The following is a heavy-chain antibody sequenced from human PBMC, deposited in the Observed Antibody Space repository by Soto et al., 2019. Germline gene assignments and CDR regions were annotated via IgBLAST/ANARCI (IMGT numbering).Heavy chain of an antibody. V-gene: IGHV1-46*01. CDR2: INPSGGST. J-gene: IGHJ4*02. D-gene: IGHD3-16*01. CDR3: ARDGIGSVAFWGYLDY. Sequence: ASVKASCKASGYTFTSYYMHWVRQAPGQGLEWMGIINPSGGSTSYAQKFQGRVTMTRDNSKNMLYLEMNSLRVEDTALYYCARDGIGSVAFWGYLDYWGQGTLVTVSS. CDR1: GYTFTSYY.